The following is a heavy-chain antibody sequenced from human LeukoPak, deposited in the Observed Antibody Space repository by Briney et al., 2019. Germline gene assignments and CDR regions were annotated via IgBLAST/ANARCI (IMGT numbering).Heavy chain of an antibody. CDR3: ASRLRERFDS. D-gene: IGHD5-12*01. CDR2: LYPGDSDT. V-gene: IGHV5-51*01. Sequence: GESLKISCKGTGYSFPNYWIGWVRQMPGKGLEWLGILYPGDSDTRYSPSFQGQVTISADKSISTAYLQWSSLKASDTAMYYCASRLRERFDSWGQGTLVTVSS. CDR1: GYSFPNYW. J-gene: IGHJ4*02.